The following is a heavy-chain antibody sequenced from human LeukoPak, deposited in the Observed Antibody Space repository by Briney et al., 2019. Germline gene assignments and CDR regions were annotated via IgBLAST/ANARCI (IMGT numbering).Heavy chain of an antibody. Sequence: PGGSLRLSCVVSGISLSNYAMTWVRQAPGKGLEWVPYISERGGSTTYADSVKGRFTISRDTSLNTLYLQMSSLRAEDTAVYFCAKRGIVIRGILVIGYHQEAYHYDYWGQGVLVTVSS. CDR2: ISERGGST. J-gene: IGHJ4*02. CDR1: GISLSNYA. V-gene: IGHV3-23*01. D-gene: IGHD3-10*01. CDR3: AKRGIVIRGILVIGYHQEAYHYDY.